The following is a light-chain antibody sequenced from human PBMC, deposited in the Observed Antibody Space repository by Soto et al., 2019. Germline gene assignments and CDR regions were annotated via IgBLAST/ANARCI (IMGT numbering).Light chain of an antibody. CDR3: QQYNNWPPT. CDR1: QSVSSY. CDR2: DAS. Sequence: EIVLTQSPATLSLSPGERATLSCRASQSVSSYLAWYQQKPGQAPRLLIYDASTGATGIPARFSGSGSGTEFTLTISSLQSEDFAVYYCQQYNNWPPTFGQGTKVDIK. V-gene: IGKV3-15*01. J-gene: IGKJ1*01.